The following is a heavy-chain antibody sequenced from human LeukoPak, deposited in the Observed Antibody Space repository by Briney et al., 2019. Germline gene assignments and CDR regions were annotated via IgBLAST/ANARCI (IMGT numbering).Heavy chain of an antibody. CDR1: AGSISSSSYY. J-gene: IGHJ3*02. V-gene: IGHV4-39*01. CDR3: AGHYYDSSGYILGDAFDI. Sequence: SETLSLTCTLSAGSISSSSYYWGWLRQPPGKGLEGIGSIYLSGSTYYNPSLKRRVTISVDTSKNQFSLKLSSVTAADTAVYYCAGHYYDSSGYILGDAFDIWGQGTMVTVSS. CDR2: IYLSGST. D-gene: IGHD3-22*01.